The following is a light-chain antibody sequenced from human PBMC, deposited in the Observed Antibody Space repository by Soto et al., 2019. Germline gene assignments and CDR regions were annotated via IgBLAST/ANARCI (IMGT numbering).Light chain of an antibody. CDR1: SSDVGGYNY. V-gene: IGLV2-14*03. Sequence: QSVLTQPPSASGSPGQSVAISCTGTSSDVGGYNYVSWYQQHPGKAPRLIIFDVNNRPSGVSPRFSGSKSGNTASLTISGLQAEDEAHYFCTSYRRGPLYVFGTGTKVTVL. J-gene: IGLJ1*01. CDR2: DVN. CDR3: TSYRRGPLYV.